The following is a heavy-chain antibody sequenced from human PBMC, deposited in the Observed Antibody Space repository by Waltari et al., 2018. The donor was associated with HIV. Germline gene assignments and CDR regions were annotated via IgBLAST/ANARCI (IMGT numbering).Heavy chain of an antibody. V-gene: IGHV4-34*01. D-gene: IGHD6-13*01. Sequence: QVQLQQWGAGLLKPSETLSLTCAVYGGSFSGYYWSWIRQPPGKGRECIGEINHRGSTTTTPSLKSRVTISVATSKNQFSLKLSSVTAADTAVYYCAREYAAGTYYFDYWGQGTLVTVSS. J-gene: IGHJ4*02. CDR1: GGSFSGYY. CDR2: INHRGST. CDR3: AREYAAGTYYFDY.